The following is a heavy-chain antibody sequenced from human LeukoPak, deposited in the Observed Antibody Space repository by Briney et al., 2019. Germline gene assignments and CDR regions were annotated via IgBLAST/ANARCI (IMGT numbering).Heavy chain of an antibody. CDR1: GFQFSGFD. CDR3: ARAVYGSGGPRCGLDV. CDR2: STAGDT. D-gene: IGHD3-10*01. J-gene: IGHJ6*02. Sequence: GGSLRLSCAASGFQFSGFDMHWIRQAIGKGLEWVAASTAGDTFYPDSVRGRFTISRENAKNTLYLQMNSLRAGDTAVYYCARAVYGSGGPRCGLDVWGRGTTVTVSS. V-gene: IGHV3-13*01.